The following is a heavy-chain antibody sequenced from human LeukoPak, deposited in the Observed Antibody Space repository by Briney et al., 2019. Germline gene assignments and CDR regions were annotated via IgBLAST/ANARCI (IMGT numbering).Heavy chain of an antibody. CDR1: EFTFSSYT. CDR3: AREVLAGYFDY. Sequence: GGSLRLSCAASEFTFSSYTMNWVRQAPGKGLEWVSSISSGNSYIYYADSMKGRFTISRDNAKNSLYLQMNSLRAEDTAVYYCAREVLAGYFDYWGQGTLVTVSS. CDR2: ISSGNSYI. J-gene: IGHJ4*02. V-gene: IGHV3-21*01.